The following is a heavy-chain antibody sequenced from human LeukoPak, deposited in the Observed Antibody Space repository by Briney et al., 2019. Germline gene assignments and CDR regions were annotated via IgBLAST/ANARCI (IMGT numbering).Heavy chain of an antibody. D-gene: IGHD3-10*01. V-gene: IGHV1-69*11. CDR2: IIPILSQE. CDR3: VTGSAYRDAFDI. J-gene: IGHJ3*02. Sequence: SVKLSCKAFGGTFSTYAIHWVRQPPGQGLEWMGRIIPILSQENYALKYQGRVSITADESTSTDYMDLSSLRSEDTAVYYCVTGSAYRDAFDIWGQGTMVIVSS. CDR1: GGTFSTYA.